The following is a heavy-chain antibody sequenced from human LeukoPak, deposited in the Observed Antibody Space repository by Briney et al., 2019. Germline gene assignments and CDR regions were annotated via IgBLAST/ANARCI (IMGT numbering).Heavy chain of an antibody. V-gene: IGHV3-21*01. D-gene: IGHD2-8*01. CDR2: ISESSSFI. CDR3: ARQRGYCSSGVCRGWFDP. Sequence: GGSLRLSCAASGFTFRNYNMNWVRQAPGKGLEWVSSISESSSFIQYADSLKGRFTISRDNAKNSLYLQMNSLRAEDTAVYYCARQRGYCSSGVCRGWFDPWGQGTLVTVSS. CDR1: GFTFRNYN. J-gene: IGHJ5*02.